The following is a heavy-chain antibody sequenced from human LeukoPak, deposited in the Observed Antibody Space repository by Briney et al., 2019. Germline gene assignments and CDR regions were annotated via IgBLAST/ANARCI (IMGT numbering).Heavy chain of an antibody. CDR1: GFTFSSYA. CDR3: TIFGVVPHYYYYGMDV. D-gene: IGHD3-3*01. J-gene: IGHJ6*02. Sequence: GGSLRLSCAASGFTFSSYAMSWVRQAPGKGLEWVSAISGGGGSTYYADSVKGRFTISRDNSKNTLYLQMNSLRAEDTAVYYCTIFGVVPHYYYYGMDVWGQGTTVTVSS. V-gene: IGHV3-23*01. CDR2: ISGGGGST.